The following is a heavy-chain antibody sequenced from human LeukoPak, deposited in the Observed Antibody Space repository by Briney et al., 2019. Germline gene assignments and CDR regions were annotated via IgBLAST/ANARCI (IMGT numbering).Heavy chain of an antibody. Sequence: GGSLRLSCAASGFTFSSNRMHWVRHAPGKGLVWVSRINSDGSVTSYADSVKGRFTISRDNAKNTLYLQMNSLRAEDTAVYYCARGAWAFDIWGQGTMVTVSS. V-gene: IGHV3-74*01. CDR3: ARGAWAFDI. J-gene: IGHJ3*02. CDR1: GFTFSSNR. CDR2: INSDGSVT.